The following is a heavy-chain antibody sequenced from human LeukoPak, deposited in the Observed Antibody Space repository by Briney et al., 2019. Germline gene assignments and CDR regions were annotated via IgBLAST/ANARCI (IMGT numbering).Heavy chain of an antibody. CDR3: ARDKIVGPTTLDY. Sequence: GGSLRLSCAASGFTFSSYAMSWVRQAPGKGLEWVSTISDNGGSTYYADSVKGRFTISRDNAKNSLYLQMNSLRADDTAIYYCARDKIVGPTTLDYWGQGTLVTVSS. CDR2: ISDNGGST. V-gene: IGHV3-23*01. J-gene: IGHJ4*02. CDR1: GFTFSSYA. D-gene: IGHD1-26*01.